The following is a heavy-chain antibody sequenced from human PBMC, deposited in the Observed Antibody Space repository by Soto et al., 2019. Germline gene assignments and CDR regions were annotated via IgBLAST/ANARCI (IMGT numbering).Heavy chain of an antibody. Sequence: GASVKVSCKASGGTFSSYSISWVLQAPGQGLEWMGGIIPIFGTANYAQKFQGRVTITADKSTSTAYMELSSLRSEDTAVYYCARAFPYCSGGSCYYYGMDVWGQGTTVTVSS. CDR2: IIPIFGTA. CDR1: GGTFSSYS. V-gene: IGHV1-69*06. D-gene: IGHD2-15*01. CDR3: ARAFPYCSGGSCYYYGMDV. J-gene: IGHJ6*02.